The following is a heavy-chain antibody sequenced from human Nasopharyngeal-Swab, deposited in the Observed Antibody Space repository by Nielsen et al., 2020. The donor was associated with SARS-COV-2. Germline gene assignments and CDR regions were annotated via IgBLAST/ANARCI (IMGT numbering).Heavy chain of an antibody. Sequence: VSVKVSCKASGYTFTGYYMHWVRQAPGQGLEWMGWINPNSGGTNYAQKFQGWVTMTRDTSISTAYMELSRLRSDDTAVYYCARDLDYDFPYGMDVWGQGTTVTVSS. CDR1: GYTFTGYY. CDR3: ARDLDYDFPYGMDV. D-gene: IGHD3-3*01. J-gene: IGHJ6*02. V-gene: IGHV1-2*04. CDR2: INPNSGGT.